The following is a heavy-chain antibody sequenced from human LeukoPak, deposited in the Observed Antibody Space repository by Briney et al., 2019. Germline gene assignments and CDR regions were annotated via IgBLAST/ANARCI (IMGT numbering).Heavy chain of an antibody. Sequence: PGGSLRLSCAASGFTFSRHQMGWARQAPGKGLEWVAVVSYDGSNKYYVDSVKGRFTISRDNSKNTLFLQMNSLRAEDTAVYYCAKGTLTGYSSGWYSWFDPWGQGTLVTVSS. V-gene: IGHV3-30*18. CDR2: VSYDGSNK. CDR1: GFTFSRHQ. CDR3: AKGTLTGYSSGWYSWFDP. D-gene: IGHD6-19*01. J-gene: IGHJ5*02.